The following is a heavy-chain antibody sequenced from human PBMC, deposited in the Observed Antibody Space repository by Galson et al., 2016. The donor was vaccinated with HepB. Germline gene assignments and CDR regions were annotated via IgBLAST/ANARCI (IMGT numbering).Heavy chain of an antibody. Sequence: SETLSLTCGISGASITAYSWAWIRQPPGKSLEWIGNVSYSGGTTYNPSLKSRVTISADTSTNHLSLKLTSVTTADSAVYFCATSSGRSWSGYLDNWGQGTLVSVYS. CDR2: VSYSGGT. D-gene: IGHD3-3*01. CDR1: GASITAYS. CDR3: ATSSGRSWSGYLDN. V-gene: IGHV4-59*01. J-gene: IGHJ4*02.